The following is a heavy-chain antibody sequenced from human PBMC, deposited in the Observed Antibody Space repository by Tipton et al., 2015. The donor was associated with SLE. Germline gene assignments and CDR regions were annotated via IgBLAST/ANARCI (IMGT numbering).Heavy chain of an antibody. CDR1: GGSISSHY. Sequence: TLSLTCTVSGGSISSHYWSWIRQPPGKGLEWIGSIYYSGSTYYNPSLKSRVTISVDTSKNQFSLKLSSVTAADTAVYYCARDRTVYGDYGLGEYWGQGTLVTVSS. CDR3: ARDRTVYGDYGLGEY. CDR2: IYYSGST. J-gene: IGHJ4*02. D-gene: IGHD4-17*01. V-gene: IGHV4-39*07.